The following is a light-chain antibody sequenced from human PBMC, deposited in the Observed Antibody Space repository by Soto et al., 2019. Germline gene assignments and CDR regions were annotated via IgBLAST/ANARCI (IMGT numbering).Light chain of an antibody. J-gene: IGKJ5*01. CDR2: KAS. Sequence: DIQMTQSPSTLSGSVGDRVTITCRASQTISSWLAWYQQKPGKAPKLLIYKASTIKSGVPSRFSGSGSGTDFTLTISSLQPEDFAAYYCQQSYSTPITFGQGTRLEI. CDR1: QTISSW. CDR3: QQSYSTPIT. V-gene: IGKV1-5*03.